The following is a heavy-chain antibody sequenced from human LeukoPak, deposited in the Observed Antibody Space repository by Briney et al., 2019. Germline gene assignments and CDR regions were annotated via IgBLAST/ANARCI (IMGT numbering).Heavy chain of an antibody. CDR3: ARDPAIYCSSTSCSLDVFNI. J-gene: IGHJ3*02. V-gene: IGHV1-69*01. CDR2: IIPIFGTA. CDR1: GGTFSSYA. D-gene: IGHD2-2*01. Sequence: ASVKVSCKASGGTFSSYAISWVRQAPGQGLEWMGGIIPIFGTANYAQKFQGRVTITADESTSTAYMELSSLRSEDTAVYYCARDPAIYCSSTSCSLDVFNIWAQGTMVTVSS.